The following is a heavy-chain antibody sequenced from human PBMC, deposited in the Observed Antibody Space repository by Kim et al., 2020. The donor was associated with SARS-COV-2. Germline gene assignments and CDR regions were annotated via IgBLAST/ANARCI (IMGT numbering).Heavy chain of an antibody. D-gene: IGHD1-1*01. V-gene: IGHV1-3*01. CDR3: ARGPRGDWNGYYYGMDV. Sequence: ASVKVSCKASGYTFTSYAMHWVRQAPGQRLERMGWINAGNGNTKYSEKFQGRVTITRDTSASTAYMELSSLRSEDTAVYYCARGPRGDWNGYYYGMDVWGQGTTVTVSS. J-gene: IGHJ6*02. CDR2: INAGNGNT. CDR1: GYTFTSYA.